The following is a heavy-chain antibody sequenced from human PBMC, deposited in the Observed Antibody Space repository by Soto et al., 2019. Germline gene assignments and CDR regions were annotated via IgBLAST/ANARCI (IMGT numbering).Heavy chain of an antibody. J-gene: IGHJ5*02. D-gene: IGHD5-12*01. Sequence: GASVKVSCKASGYTFTSYDINWVRQATGQELEWMGWMNPNSGNTGYAQKFQGRVTMTRNTSISTAYMELSSLRSEDTAVYYCARGLEASGYDGIGLKNWFDPWGQGTLVTVSS. CDR1: GYTFTSYD. CDR3: ARGLEASGYDGIGLKNWFDP. V-gene: IGHV1-8*01. CDR2: MNPNSGNT.